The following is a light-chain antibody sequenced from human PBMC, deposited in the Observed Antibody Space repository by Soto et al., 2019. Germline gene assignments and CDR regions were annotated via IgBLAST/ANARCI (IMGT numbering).Light chain of an antibody. CDR1: QSVSSY. Sequence: EIVLTQSPATLSLSPGERATLSCRASQSVSSYLAWYQQKPGQAPRLLIYDASNRATGIPARFIGSGSGTDFTLTISSLEPEDFAVYYCQQRSNWPPNFGQGTRLEIK. J-gene: IGKJ5*01. CDR2: DAS. CDR3: QQRSNWPPN. V-gene: IGKV3-11*01.